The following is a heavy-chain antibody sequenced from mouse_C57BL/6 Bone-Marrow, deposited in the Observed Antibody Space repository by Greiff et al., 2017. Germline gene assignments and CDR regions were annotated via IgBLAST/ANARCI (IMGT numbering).Heavy chain of an antibody. Sequence: VQLQQPGAELVRPGSSVKLSCKASGYTFTSYWMHWVKQRPIQGLEWIGNIDPSDSETHYNQKFKDKATLTVDKSASTAYMQLSSLTSEDSAVYYCARHYDSGAWFAYWGQGTLVTVSA. D-gene: IGHD2-4*01. CDR3: ARHYDSGAWFAY. J-gene: IGHJ3*01. CDR2: IDPSDSET. V-gene: IGHV1-52*01. CDR1: GYTFTSYW.